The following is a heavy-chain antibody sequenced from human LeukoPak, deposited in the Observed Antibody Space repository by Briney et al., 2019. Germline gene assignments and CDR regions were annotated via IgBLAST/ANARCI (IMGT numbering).Heavy chain of an antibody. V-gene: IGHV3-73*01. Sequence: GGSLRLSCAASGFTFSGSAMHWVRQAPGKGREWVGRIKSKTETYATSYAASVKGRFTISRDDSRNTSFLQMDSLKIEDTGVYYCTRYVDASGRSSDCWGQGSLVTVSS. CDR3: TRYVDASGRSSDC. D-gene: IGHD3-10*01. CDR2: IKSKTETYAT. J-gene: IGHJ4*02. CDR1: GFTFSGSA.